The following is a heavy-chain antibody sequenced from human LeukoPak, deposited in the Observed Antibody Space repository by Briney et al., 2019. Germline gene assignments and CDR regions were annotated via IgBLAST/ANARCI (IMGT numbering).Heavy chain of an antibody. D-gene: IGHD6-13*01. CDR2: IWYGGSNK. V-gene: IGHV3-33*08. J-gene: IGHJ2*01. CDR3: ARVGSSWSYWYFDL. CDR1: GFTFSSYG. Sequence: PGGSLRLSCAASGFTFSSYGMHWVRQAPGKGLEWVAVIWYGGSNKYYADSVKGRFTISRDNSKNTLYLQMNSLRAEDTAVYYCARVGSSWSYWYFDLWGRGTLVTVSS.